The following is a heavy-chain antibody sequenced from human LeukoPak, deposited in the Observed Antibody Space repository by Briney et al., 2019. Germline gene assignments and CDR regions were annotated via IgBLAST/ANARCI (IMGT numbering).Heavy chain of an antibody. CDR2: ISSSSNTI. V-gene: IGHV3-48*01. CDR1: GFTFSSYS. J-gene: IGHJ6*04. CDR3: ARDHYDSSGYYGLDV. D-gene: IGHD3-22*01. Sequence: GGSLRLSCAASGFTFSSYSMNWVRQAPGKGLEWVSYISSSSNTIYYADSVKGRFTISRDNAKNSLYLQMNSLRAEDTAVYYCARDHYDSSGYYGLDVWGKGTTVTVSS.